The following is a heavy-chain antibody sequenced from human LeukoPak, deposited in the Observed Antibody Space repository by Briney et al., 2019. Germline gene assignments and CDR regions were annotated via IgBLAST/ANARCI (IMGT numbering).Heavy chain of an antibody. CDR1: GFAFSSSW. Sequence: GGSLRLSCAASGFAFSSSWMHWVRQAPGKGLVWVSRINTDGSNTKYADSVKGRFTISRDNAKSTLYLQMNSLRAEDTAVYYCARQDSSGYYYFDCWGQGTLVTVSS. CDR3: ARQDSSGYYYFDC. CDR2: INTDGSNT. V-gene: IGHV3-74*03. J-gene: IGHJ4*02. D-gene: IGHD3-22*01.